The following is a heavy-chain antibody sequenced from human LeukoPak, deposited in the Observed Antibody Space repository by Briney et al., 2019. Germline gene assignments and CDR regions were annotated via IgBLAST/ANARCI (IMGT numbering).Heavy chain of an antibody. V-gene: IGHV1-2*02. Sequence: GASVKVSCKASRYTFTGYYMHWVRQAPGQGLEWMGWINPNSGGTNYAQKFQGRVTMTRDTSISTAYMELSRLRSDDTAVYYCASGVVDDSSAIDYWGQGTLVTVSS. CDR2: INPNSGGT. J-gene: IGHJ4*02. CDR3: ASGVVDDSSAIDY. D-gene: IGHD3-22*01. CDR1: RYTFTGYY.